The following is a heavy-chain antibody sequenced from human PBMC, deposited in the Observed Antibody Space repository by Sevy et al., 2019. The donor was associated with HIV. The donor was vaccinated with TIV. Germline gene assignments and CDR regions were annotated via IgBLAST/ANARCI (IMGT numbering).Heavy chain of an antibody. V-gene: IGHV3-49*03. CDR2: IRSKAYGGTT. CDR3: TRDALVGALPDAFDI. CDR1: GFTFGDYA. D-gene: IGHD1-26*01. J-gene: IGHJ3*02. Sequence: GGSLRLSCTASGFTFGDYAMSWFRQAPGKGLEWVGFIRSKAYGGTTEYAGSVKGSFTFSRDDSKSIAYLQMNSLKTEDTAVYYCTRDALVGALPDAFDIWGQGTMVTVSS.